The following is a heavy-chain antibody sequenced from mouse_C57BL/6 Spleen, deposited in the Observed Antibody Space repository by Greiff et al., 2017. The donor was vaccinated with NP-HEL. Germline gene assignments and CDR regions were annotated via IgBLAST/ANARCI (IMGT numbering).Heavy chain of an antibody. CDR3: ARGDSSGYSFAY. CDR1: GFTFSDYG. J-gene: IGHJ3*01. CDR2: ISSGSSTI. V-gene: IGHV5-17*01. Sequence: EVQLVESGGGLVKPGGSLKLSCAASGFTFSDYGMHWVRQAPEKGLEWVAYISSGSSTIYYADTVKGRFTISRDNAKNTLFLQMTSLRSEDTAMYYCARGDSSGYSFAYWGQGTLVTVSA. D-gene: IGHD3-2*02.